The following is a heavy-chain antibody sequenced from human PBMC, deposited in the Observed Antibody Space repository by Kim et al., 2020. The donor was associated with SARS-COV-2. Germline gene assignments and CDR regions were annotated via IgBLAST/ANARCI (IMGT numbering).Heavy chain of an antibody. V-gene: IGHV3-9*01. D-gene: IGHD6-19*01. J-gene: IGHJ4*02. CDR3: ATIDPQWLVLYY. Sequence: GYVDSVNGRFTISRDNAKNSLYLQMNSLRAEDTALYYCATIDPQWLVLYYWGQGTLVTVSS.